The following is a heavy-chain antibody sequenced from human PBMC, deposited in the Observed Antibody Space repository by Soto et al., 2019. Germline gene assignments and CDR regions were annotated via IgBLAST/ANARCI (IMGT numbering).Heavy chain of an antibody. D-gene: IGHD4-17*01. CDR3: ARELGSTVTRFRTKYFQH. V-gene: IGHV4-34*01. Sequence: PSETLSLTCAVYGGSFSGYYWSWIRQPPGKGLEWIGEINHSGSTNYNPSLKSRVTISVDTSKNQFSLKLSSVTAVDTAVYYCARELGSTVTRFRTKYFQHWGQGTLVTVSS. CDR2: INHSGST. CDR1: GGSFSGYY. J-gene: IGHJ1*01.